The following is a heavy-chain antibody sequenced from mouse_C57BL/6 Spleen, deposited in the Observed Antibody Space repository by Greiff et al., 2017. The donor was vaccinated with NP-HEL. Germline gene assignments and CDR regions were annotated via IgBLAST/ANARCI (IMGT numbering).Heavy chain of an antibody. D-gene: IGHD2-1*01. CDR3: TYGNYEGYYAMDY. J-gene: IGHJ4*01. V-gene: IGHV1-15*01. CDR1: GYTFTDYE. Sequence: QVQLQQPGAELVRPGASVTLSCKASGYTFTDYEMHWVKQTPVHGLEWIGAIDPETGGTAYNQKFKGKAILTADKSSSTAYMELRSLTSEDSAVYYCTYGNYEGYYAMDYWGQGTSVTVSS. CDR2: IDPETGGT.